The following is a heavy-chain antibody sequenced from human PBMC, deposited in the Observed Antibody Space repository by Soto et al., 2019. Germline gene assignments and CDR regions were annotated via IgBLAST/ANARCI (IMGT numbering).Heavy chain of an antibody. CDR2: ISAYNGNT. J-gene: IGHJ5*02. V-gene: IGHV1-18*01. CDR3: ARGRSPTKSAYYYGSGQNANWFDP. Sequence: ASVKVSCTASGYTFTSYGISWVRQAPGQGLEWMGWISAYNGNTNYAQKLQGRVTMTTDTSTSTAYMELRSLRSDDTAVYYCARGRSPTKSAYYYGSGQNANWFDPWGQGTLVTVSS. D-gene: IGHD3-10*01. CDR1: GYTFTSYG.